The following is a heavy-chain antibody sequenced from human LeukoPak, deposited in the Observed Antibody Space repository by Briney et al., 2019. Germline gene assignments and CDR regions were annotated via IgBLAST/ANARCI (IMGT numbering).Heavy chain of an antibody. D-gene: IGHD5-12*01. V-gene: IGHV4-59*01. J-gene: IGHJ6*02. CDR1: GGSISSYY. Sequence: SETLSLTCTVSGGSISSYYWSWIRQPPGKGLEWIGYIYYSGSTNYNPSLKSQVTISVDTSKNQFSLKLSSVTAADTAVYYCARGGYSLYYYYYGMDVWGQGTTVTVSS. CDR3: ARGGYSLYYYYYGMDV. CDR2: IYYSGST.